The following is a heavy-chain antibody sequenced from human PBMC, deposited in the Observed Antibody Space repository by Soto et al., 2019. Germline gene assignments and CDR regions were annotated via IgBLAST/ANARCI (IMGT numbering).Heavy chain of an antibody. CDR1: GGSIRSEDHY. J-gene: IGHJ6*02. CDR2: LYYSWAI. D-gene: IGHD3-16*01. CDR3: ARDRPVGPYAYKGDYGMDV. Sequence: QVQLQESGPGLVKASQTLSLTCTISGGSIRSEDHYWSWVRQSPGKGLECIGPLYYSWAIYRNEALETRVTISLDMSKNQFSLHMRSVTAADTATYFCARDRPVGPYAYKGDYGMDVWGQGTTVTVSS. V-gene: IGHV4-30-4*01.